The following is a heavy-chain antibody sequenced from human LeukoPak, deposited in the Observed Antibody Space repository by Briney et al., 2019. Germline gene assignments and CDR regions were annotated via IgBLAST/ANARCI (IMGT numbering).Heavy chain of an antibody. Sequence: PSETLSLTCTVSGYSISSGYYWGWIRQPPGKGLEWIGSIYHSGSTYYNPSLKSRVTISVDTSKNQFSLKLSSVTAADTAVYYCARDSPTSYFDYWGQGTLVTVSS. J-gene: IGHJ4*02. CDR3: ARDSPTSYFDY. V-gene: IGHV4-38-2*02. CDR1: GYSISSGYY. CDR2: IYHSGST.